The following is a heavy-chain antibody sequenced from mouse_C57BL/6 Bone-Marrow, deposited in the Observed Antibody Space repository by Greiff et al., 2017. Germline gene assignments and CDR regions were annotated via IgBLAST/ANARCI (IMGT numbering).Heavy chain of an antibody. Sequence: QQSCKASGYTFTSYWMHWVKQRPGRGLEWIGRIDPNSGGTKYNEKFKSKATLTVDKPSSTAYMQLSSLTSEDSAVYYCARWYYGSSPYWYFDVWGTGTTVTVSS. V-gene: IGHV1-72*01. D-gene: IGHD1-1*01. CDR2: IDPNSGGT. J-gene: IGHJ1*03. CDR1: GYTFTSYW. CDR3: ARWYYGSSPYWYFDV.